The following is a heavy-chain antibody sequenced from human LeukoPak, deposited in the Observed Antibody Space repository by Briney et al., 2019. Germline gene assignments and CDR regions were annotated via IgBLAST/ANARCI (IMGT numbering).Heavy chain of an antibody. CDR1: GYTFTSYY. D-gene: IGHD6-13*01. CDR2: INPSGGST. CDR3: AREMGHSSSCYENAFDI. J-gene: IGHJ3*02. Sequence: ASVKVSCKASGYTFTSYYMHWVRQAPGQGLEWMGIINPSGGSTSYAQKFQGRVTMTRDTSTSTVYMELSSLRSEDTAVYYCAREMGHSSSCYENAFDIWGQGTMVTVSS. V-gene: IGHV1-46*01.